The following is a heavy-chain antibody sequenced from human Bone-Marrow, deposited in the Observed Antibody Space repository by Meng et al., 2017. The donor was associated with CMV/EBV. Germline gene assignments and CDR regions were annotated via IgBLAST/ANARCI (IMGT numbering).Heavy chain of an antibody. CDR3: ASSSSYYYYYGMDV. Sequence: ASVKVSCKASGYTFTGYHLHWVRQAPGHGLEWMGWISAYNGNTNYAQKLQGRVTMTTDTSTSTAYMELRSLRSDDTAVYYCASSSSYYYYYGMDVWGQGTTVTVSS. CDR2: ISAYNGNT. J-gene: IGHJ6*02. CDR1: GYTFTGYH. V-gene: IGHV1-18*04. D-gene: IGHD6-13*01.